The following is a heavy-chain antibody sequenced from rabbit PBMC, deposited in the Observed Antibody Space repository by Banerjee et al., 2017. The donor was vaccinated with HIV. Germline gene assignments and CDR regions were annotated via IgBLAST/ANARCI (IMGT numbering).Heavy chain of an antibody. Sequence: QSLEESGGDLVKPGASLTLTCTASGFSFSSRYYMCWVRQAPGKGLEWIACIYAGSSGSTYYASWAKGRFTISKTSSTTVTLQMTSLTAADTATYFCARSDIYGATAYVLNLWGPGTLVTVS. CDR2: IYAGSSGST. J-gene: IGHJ4*01. CDR3: ARSDIYGATAYVLNL. CDR1: GFSFSSRYY. V-gene: IGHV1S40*01. D-gene: IGHD6-1*01.